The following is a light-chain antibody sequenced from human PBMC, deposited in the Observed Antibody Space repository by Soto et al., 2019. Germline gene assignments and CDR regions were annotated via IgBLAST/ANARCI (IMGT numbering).Light chain of an antibody. V-gene: IGLV1-44*01. J-gene: IGLJ3*02. CDR1: SSNIGKNA. CDR3: GAWDDSLSGLV. Sequence: QSVLTQPPSASATPGQSVIISCSGISSNIGKNAVKWYQQFPGTAPKLLIHSDDQRPSGVPDRFSGSKSGTSASLTISGLQSEDEAHYYCGAWDDSLSGLVFGGGTKVTVL. CDR2: SDD.